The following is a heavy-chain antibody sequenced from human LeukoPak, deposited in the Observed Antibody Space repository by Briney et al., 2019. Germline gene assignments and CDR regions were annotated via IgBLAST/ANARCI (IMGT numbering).Heavy chain of an antibody. Sequence: ETLSLTCAVYGGSFSGYYWTWIRQPPGKGLEWVSVIYNGGSTKYGDSVKDRFTISRDNSKNTLHLQMNSLRAEDTALYYCARASRWLAFDDWGQGALVTVSA. J-gene: IGHJ4*02. CDR1: GGSFSGYY. CDR2: IYNGGST. V-gene: IGHV3-66*01. CDR3: ARASRWLAFDD. D-gene: IGHD6-19*01.